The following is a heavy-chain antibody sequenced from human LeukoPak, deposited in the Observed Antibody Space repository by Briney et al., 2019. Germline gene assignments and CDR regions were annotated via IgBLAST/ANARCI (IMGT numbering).Heavy chain of an antibody. CDR1: GFTLSSYA. D-gene: IGHD6-13*01. Sequence: GRSLRLSCAASGFTLSSYAMHWVRQAPGKGLEWVAVISYDGSNKYYADSVKGRFTISRDNSKNTLYLQMNSLRAEDTAVYYCAKSSSSSWYWVWFDYWGRGTLVTVSS. J-gene: IGHJ4*02. CDR3: AKSSSSSWYWVWFDY. CDR2: ISYDGSNK. V-gene: IGHV3-30-3*02.